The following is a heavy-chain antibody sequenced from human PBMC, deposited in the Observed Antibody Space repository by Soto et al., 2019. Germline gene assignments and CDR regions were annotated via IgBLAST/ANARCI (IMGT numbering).Heavy chain of an antibody. D-gene: IGHD2-15*01. CDR1: GCSICSYY. CDR3: ARGYIVVVVAAPNWFDP. J-gene: IGHJ5*02. CDR2: INHSGST. Sequence: SETLSLTCTVCGCSICSYYWGWIRQPPGKGLEWIGEINHSGSTNYNPSLKSRVTISVDTSKNQFSLKLSSVTAADTAVYYCARGYIVVVVAAPNWFDPWGQGTLLTVSS. V-gene: IGHV4-34*01.